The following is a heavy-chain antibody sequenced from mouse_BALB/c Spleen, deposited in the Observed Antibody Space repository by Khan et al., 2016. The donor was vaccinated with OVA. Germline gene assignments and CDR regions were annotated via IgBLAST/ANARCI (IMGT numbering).Heavy chain of an antibody. J-gene: IGHJ2*01. CDR3: ARRGLRWDFDY. Sequence: QVQLKQSGAELAKPGASVKMSCKASGYTFINYWILWVKQRPGQGLEWIGYINPSTGYTAYNQNFKEKATLTADNSSSTAFMQLSSLTYEDSAVYYCARRGLRWDFDYWGQGTTLTVSS. CDR1: GYTFINYW. V-gene: IGHV1-7*01. D-gene: IGHD1-1*02. CDR2: INPSTGYT.